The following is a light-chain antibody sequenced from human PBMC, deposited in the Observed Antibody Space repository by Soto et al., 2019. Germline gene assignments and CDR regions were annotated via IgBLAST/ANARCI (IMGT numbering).Light chain of an antibody. CDR1: QGISTY. J-gene: IGKJ4*01. CDR2: DAS. Sequence: AIRMTQSPSSLSASTGDRVTITCRASQGISTYLAWYQQKLGKAPKLLIYDASTLQSGVPSRFSGSRSGTEFTLTISSLQPEDFATYYCQQLNGYLELTFGGGTKVDIK. V-gene: IGKV1-8*01. CDR3: QQLNGYLELT.